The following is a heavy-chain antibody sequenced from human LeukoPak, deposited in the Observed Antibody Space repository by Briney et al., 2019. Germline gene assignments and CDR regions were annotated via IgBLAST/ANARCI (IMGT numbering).Heavy chain of an antibody. D-gene: IGHD2-8*01. CDR2: MNPNSGNT. Sequence: GASVKVSCKASGYTFTSYDINWVRQATGQGLEWMGWMNPNSGNTGYAQKFQGRVTMTRNTSISTAYMELSSLRSEDMAVYYCAGCTNGFDAFDIWGQGTMVTVSS. CDR1: GYTFTSYD. V-gene: IGHV1-8*01. CDR3: AGCTNGFDAFDI. J-gene: IGHJ3*02.